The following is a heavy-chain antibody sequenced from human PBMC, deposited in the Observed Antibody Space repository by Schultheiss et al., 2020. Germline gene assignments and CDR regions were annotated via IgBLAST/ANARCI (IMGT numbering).Heavy chain of an antibody. Sequence: ASVKVSCKASGYTFTGYYMHWVRQAPGQGLEWMGWINPNSGGTNYAQKFQGWVTMTRDTSISTAYMELSRLRSDDTAVYYCARDPLRYYGSGSYYNHPGYYGMDVWGQGTTVTGSS. D-gene: IGHD3-10*01. CDR2: INPNSGGT. CDR1: GYTFTGYY. CDR3: ARDPLRYYGSGSYYNHPGYYGMDV. J-gene: IGHJ6*02. V-gene: IGHV1-2*04.